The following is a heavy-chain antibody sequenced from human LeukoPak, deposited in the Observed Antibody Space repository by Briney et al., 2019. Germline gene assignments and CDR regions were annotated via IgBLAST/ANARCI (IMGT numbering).Heavy chain of an antibody. J-gene: IGHJ4*02. CDR3: ARDEGRRVRGNFDY. D-gene: IGHD3-10*01. V-gene: IGHV3-30*04. CDR1: GFTFSSYA. CDR2: ISYDGSNK. Sequence: GGSLRLSCAASGFTFSSYAMHWVRQAPGKGLEWVAVISYDGSNKYYADSVKGRFTISRDNSKNTLYLQMNSLRAEDTAVYYCARDEGRRVRGNFDYWGQGTLVTVSS.